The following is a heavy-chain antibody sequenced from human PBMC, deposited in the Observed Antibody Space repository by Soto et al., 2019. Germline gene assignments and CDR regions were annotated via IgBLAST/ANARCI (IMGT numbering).Heavy chain of an antibody. D-gene: IGHD1-26*01. CDR2: IRSKAYGGTT. CDR3: TRATIVGATLADY. J-gene: IGHJ4*02. V-gene: IGHV3-49*03. Sequence: GGSLILSCTASGFTFGDYVMSWFRQAPGKGLEWVGFIRSKAYGGTTEYAASVKGRFTISRDDSKSIAYLQMNSLKTEDTAVYYCTRATIVGATLADYWGQGTLVTVSS. CDR1: GFTFGDYV.